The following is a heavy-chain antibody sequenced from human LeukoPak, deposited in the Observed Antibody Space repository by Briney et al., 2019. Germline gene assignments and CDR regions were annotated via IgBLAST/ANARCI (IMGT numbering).Heavy chain of an antibody. CDR2: IYYSGST. V-gene: IGHV4-39*01. J-gene: IGHJ5*02. CDR3: ARLPNLTGGFDP. Sequence: SETLSLTCTVSGGSISNSSYYWGWIRQPPGKGLEWIGSIYYSGSTYYNPSLKSRVTISVDTSKNQFSLKLSSVTAAGAAVYYCARLPNLTGGFDPWGQGTLVTVSS. CDR1: GGSISNSSYY. D-gene: IGHD1-7*01.